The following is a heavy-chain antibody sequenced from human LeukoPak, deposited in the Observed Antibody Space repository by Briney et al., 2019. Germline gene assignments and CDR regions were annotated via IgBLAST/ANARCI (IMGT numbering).Heavy chain of an antibody. J-gene: IGHJ3*02. CDR3: ARLQRITMNAFDI. CDR1: GGSVSSGSYY. D-gene: IGHD3-22*01. V-gene: IGHV4-61*01. Sequence: SETLSLTCTVSGGSVSSGSYYWSWIRQPPGKELEWIGYIYYTGSTNYNPSLKSRVTISVDKSKNQFSLKLSSVAAADTAVYYCARLQRITMNAFDIWGQGTMVTVSS. CDR2: IYYTGST.